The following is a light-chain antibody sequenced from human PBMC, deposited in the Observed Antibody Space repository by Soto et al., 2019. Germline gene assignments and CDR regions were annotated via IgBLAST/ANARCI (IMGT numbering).Light chain of an antibody. V-gene: IGKV1-39*01. CDR1: QTISSY. J-gene: IGKJ2*01. Sequence: DIQMTQSPSSLSASVGDRVTISCRASQTISSYLNWYQQKPGKAPSLLIYAAYSLQSGVPSRFSGSVSGTDFTLTISSLQPEDFATYYCQQSYSTPYTFGQGTKLEIK. CDR2: AAY. CDR3: QQSYSTPYT.